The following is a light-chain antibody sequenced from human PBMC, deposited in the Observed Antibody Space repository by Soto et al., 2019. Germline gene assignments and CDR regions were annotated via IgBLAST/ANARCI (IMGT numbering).Light chain of an antibody. V-gene: IGKV3-20*01. J-gene: IGKJ1*01. CDR2: GAS. CDR3: QQYGYSPWT. Sequence: EIVLTQSPVTLSLSPGERATLSCRASESVNSAYLAWYQHRPAQAPRLLIYGASSRATGVPDRFSGRGSGKEFTLTITILEPADFALYYCQQYGYSPWTFGLGTKVDIK. CDR1: ESVNSAY.